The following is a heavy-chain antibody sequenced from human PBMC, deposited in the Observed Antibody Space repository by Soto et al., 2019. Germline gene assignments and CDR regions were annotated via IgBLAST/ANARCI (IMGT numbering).Heavy chain of an antibody. Sequence: SETLSLTCTVSGGSISSNNYYWGCIRQPPGKGLEWIATIYYSGSTYYNPSLKSRVTISVDTSKNQFSLKLSSVTAADTAVYYCARLPGFWSGNYYFDYRGQGTLVTVSS. CDR3: ARLPGFWSGNYYFDY. CDR1: GGSISSNNYY. CDR2: IYYSGST. D-gene: IGHD3-3*01. J-gene: IGHJ4*02. V-gene: IGHV4-39*01.